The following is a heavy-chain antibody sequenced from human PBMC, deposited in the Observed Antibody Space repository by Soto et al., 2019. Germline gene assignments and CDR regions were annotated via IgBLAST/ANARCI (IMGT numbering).Heavy chain of an antibody. CDR1: GXALSTYS. J-gene: IGHJ6*03. CDR2: ITNSGDRT. D-gene: IGHD2-21*02. V-gene: IGHV3-23*01. CDR3: AKETSGDWGYMDV. Sequence: GSLRLSCAASGXALSTYSMTWGRQAPGKGLEWVASITNSGDRTEYAFFVEGRFTISRDNSNKMLYLQMNTLRPEYTAFYYCAKETSGDWGYMDVWGRGTTGTVSS.